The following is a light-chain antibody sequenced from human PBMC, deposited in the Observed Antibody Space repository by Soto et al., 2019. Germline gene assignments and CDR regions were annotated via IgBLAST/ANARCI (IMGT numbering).Light chain of an antibody. CDR2: GSS. V-gene: IGKV1-17*01. CDR1: QAIRND. J-gene: IGKJ1*01. CDR3: LQHNVFPRT. Sequence: DIQMTQSPSSLSASVGDRVTITCRASQAIRNDLAWYQQKPGRAPKRLIYGSSSVQSGVPSRFSGRGSGTEFTLTISSLQPKDFATYYCLQHNVFPRTFGQGTKVEIK.